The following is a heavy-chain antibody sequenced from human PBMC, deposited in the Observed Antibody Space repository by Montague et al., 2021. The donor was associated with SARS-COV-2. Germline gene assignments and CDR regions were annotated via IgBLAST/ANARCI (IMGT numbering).Heavy chain of an antibody. CDR3: AMLYGGGGGRGY. Sequence: SETLSLTCNVSGASISSYYWSWIRQPPGKGLEWIGQIGSTNYNPSLGSRISTSVDTSKSQFSLNLASVTAADSAVYYCAMLYGGGGGRGYWGQGTLVTVSS. J-gene: IGHJ4*02. V-gene: IGHV4-59*01. D-gene: IGHD4-23*01. CDR1: GASISSYY. CDR2: IGST.